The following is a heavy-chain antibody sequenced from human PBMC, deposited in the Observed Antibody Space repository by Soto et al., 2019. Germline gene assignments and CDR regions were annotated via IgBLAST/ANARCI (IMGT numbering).Heavy chain of an antibody. V-gene: IGHV4-34*01. CDR2: INHSGST. CDR3: ASRTSMVRGVKY. CDR1: GGSFSGYY. Sequence: SETLSLTCAVYGGSFSGYYWSWIRQPPGKGLEWIGEINHSGSTNYNPSLKSRVTISVDTSKNQFSLKLSSVTAADTAVYYCASRTSMVRGVKYWGKGTLVTVSS. D-gene: IGHD3-10*01. J-gene: IGHJ4*02.